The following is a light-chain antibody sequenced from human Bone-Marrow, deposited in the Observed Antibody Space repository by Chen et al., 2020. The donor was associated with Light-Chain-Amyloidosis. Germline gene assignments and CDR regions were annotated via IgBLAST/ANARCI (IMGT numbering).Light chain of an antibody. Sequence: SYELTQPPSVSVSPGQTARITCSGDALPTKYAYWYQQNPGQAPVLVINSDTEGTSGMSELFSCSRSGTTATLTIIEGQGEVEADEHCQSADSSGTYEVIFGGGTKLTVL. CDR1: ALPTKY. V-gene: IGLV3-25*03. J-gene: IGLJ2*01. CDR3: QSADSSGTYEVI. CDR2: SDT.